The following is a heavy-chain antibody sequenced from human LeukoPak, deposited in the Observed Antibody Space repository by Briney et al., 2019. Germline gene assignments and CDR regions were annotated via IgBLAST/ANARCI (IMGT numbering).Heavy chain of an antibody. CDR1: GGSISPFY. V-gene: IGHV4-59*01. Sequence: PSETLSLTCTVAGGSISPFYWSGLRQPPGKGLEWIGYIYYSGSTNYNPSLKSRVIISVDTSKNQFSLKLASVTAADTAIYYCARGAGWYNYWGQGTLVTVSS. J-gene: IGHJ4*02. D-gene: IGHD6-19*01. CDR2: IYYSGST. CDR3: ARGAGWYNY.